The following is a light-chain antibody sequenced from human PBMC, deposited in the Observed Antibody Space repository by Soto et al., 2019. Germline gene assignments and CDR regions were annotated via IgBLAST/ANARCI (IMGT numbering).Light chain of an antibody. CDR3: QQYYANSPWT. V-gene: IGKV4-1*01. J-gene: IGKJ1*01. CDR2: WAA. Sequence: DIVMTQSPDSLAVSLGERATINCKSSQSVLYSSNNKNYLAWYQQKPGPPPKLFIYWAATRESGVPDRFGGSGSETDFTLAISSLQAEDVAVYYCQQYYANSPWTFGQGTKVEIK. CDR1: QSVLYSSNNKNY.